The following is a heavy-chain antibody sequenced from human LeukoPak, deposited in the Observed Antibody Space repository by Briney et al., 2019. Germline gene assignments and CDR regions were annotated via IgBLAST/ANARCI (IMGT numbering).Heavy chain of an antibody. CDR2: SYHTTTY. V-gene: IGHV4-4*08. D-gene: IGHD2-15*01. J-gene: IGHJ4*02. Sequence: SETLSLTCTVSGGSVSSYYWGWIRQFPGKGLDFIGFSYHTTTYNYNPSLKSRVSMSIDMSKNALYLNLSSLTAADTAIYYCARDSRGFYSPFFDYWGRGALVTVSS. CDR1: GGSVSSYY. CDR3: ARDSRGFYSPFFDY.